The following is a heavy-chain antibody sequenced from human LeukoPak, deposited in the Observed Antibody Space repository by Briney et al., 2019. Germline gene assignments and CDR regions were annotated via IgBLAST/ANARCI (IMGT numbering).Heavy chain of an antibody. CDR2: IYYSGST. D-gene: IGHD3-10*01. J-gene: IGHJ5*02. V-gene: IGHV4-59*11. CDR1: GGSISSHY. Sequence: PSETLSLTCTVSGGSISSHYWSWIRQSPGKGLEWIGYIYYSGSTNYSPSLKSRFTISVDTSKNQFSLKLSSVTAADTAVYYCARTLLWFGELFSFDPWGQGTLVTVSS. CDR3: ARTLLWFGELFSFDP.